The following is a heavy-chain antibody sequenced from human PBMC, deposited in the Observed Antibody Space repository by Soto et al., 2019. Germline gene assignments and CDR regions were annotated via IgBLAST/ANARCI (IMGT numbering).Heavy chain of an antibody. D-gene: IGHD3-22*01. V-gene: IGHV1-8*01. CDR3: ARGLSPHYYDSSGYVNWCGP. CDR2: MNPNSGNT. Sequence: ASVKVSCKASGYTFASYDINWVRQATGQGLEWMGWMNPNSGNTGYAQKFQGRVTMTRNTSISTAYMELSSLRSEDTAVYYCARGLSPHYYDSSGYVNWCGPWGKGTMVTVAS. J-gene: IGHJ5*02. CDR1: GYTFASYD.